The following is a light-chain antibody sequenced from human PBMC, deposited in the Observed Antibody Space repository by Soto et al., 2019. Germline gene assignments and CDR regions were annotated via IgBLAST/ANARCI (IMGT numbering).Light chain of an antibody. CDR3: QHYGGSPLYT. CDR2: DIS. V-gene: IGKV3-20*01. Sequence: EIVLTQSPGTLSLSPGERATLSCRASQSITSSHLAWYQQKPGQAPRRLIYDISRRATGIPDRFSGSASGTDFTLTVSRLEPEDFAVYFCQHYGGSPLYTFGQGTKMEIK. J-gene: IGKJ2*01. CDR1: QSITSSH.